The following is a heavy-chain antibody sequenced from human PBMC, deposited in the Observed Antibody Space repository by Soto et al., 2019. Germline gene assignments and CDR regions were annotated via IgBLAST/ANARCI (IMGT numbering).Heavy chain of an antibody. Sequence: EVQLVESGGGLVQPGGSLRLSCAASGFTVSNNYMRWVRQAPGKGLEWVSLIYSGGATYYADSAKGRFTISIDNSKNTLYLQMNSLRAEDTAVYYCARDGTYNWVGGQGILVTVSS. J-gene: IGHJ4*02. D-gene: IGHD1-1*01. CDR1: GFTVSNNY. V-gene: IGHV3-66*01. CDR2: IYSGGAT. CDR3: ARDGTYNWV.